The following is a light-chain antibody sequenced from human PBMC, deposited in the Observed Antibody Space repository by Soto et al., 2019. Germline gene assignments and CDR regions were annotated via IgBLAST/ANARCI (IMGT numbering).Light chain of an antibody. CDR3: SSYASSGTLV. CDR1: SSDVGDYDY. Sequence: QSALTQPASVSGSPGQSITISCTGTSSDVGDYDYVSWYQQHPGKAPKLMIYDVSSRPSGVSNRFSGSKSGNTASLTISGLQAEDEADYYCSSYASSGTLVFGGGTKLTVL. V-gene: IGLV2-14*01. J-gene: IGLJ2*01. CDR2: DVS.